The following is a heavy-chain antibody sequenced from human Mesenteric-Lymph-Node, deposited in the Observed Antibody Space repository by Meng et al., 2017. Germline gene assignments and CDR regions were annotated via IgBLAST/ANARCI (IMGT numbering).Heavy chain of an antibody. D-gene: IGHD2-15*01. V-gene: IGHV1-46*01. CDR2: INPSGGST. CDR1: GGTFSSYA. J-gene: IGHJ6*02. CDR3: ASCRGYCSGGSCYRDYYYYYGMDV. Sequence: ASVKVSCKASGGTFSSYAISWVRQAPGQGLEWMGIINPSGGSTSYAQKFQGRVTITRDTSTSTVYMELSSLRSEDTAVYYCASCRGYCSGGSCYRDYYYYYGMDVWGQGTTVTVSS.